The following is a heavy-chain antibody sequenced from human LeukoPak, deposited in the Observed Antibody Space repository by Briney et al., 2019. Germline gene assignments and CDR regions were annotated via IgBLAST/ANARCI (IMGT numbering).Heavy chain of an antibody. CDR3: AKRGYSYGYVDY. D-gene: IGHD5-18*01. CDR2: ISGSGGST. Sequence: GGSLRLSCAASGFTFSSYAMSWARQAPGKGLEWVSAISGSGGSTYYADSVKGRFTISRDNSKNTLYLQMNSLRAEDTAVYYCAKRGYSYGYVDYWGQGTLVTVSS. V-gene: IGHV3-23*01. J-gene: IGHJ4*02. CDR1: GFTFSSYA.